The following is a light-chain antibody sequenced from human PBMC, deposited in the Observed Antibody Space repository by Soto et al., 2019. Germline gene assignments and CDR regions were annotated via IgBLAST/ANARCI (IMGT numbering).Light chain of an antibody. Sequence: SYELTQPPSVSVAPGKTASISCGGNGIGSKGGHWYQQKPGQAPVLVIYSDADLPPVIPERFSGSNSANLATLTITRVEAGDEADYYCQVWDSGSSHVVFGGGTKLTVL. J-gene: IGLJ2*01. CDR3: QVWDSGSSHVV. CDR2: SDA. CDR1: GIGSKG. V-gene: IGLV3-21*04.